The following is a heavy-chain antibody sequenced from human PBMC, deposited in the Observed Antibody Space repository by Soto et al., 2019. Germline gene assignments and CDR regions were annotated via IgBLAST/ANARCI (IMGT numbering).Heavy chain of an antibody. Sequence: SETLSLTCTVSGGSISSYYWSWIRQPPGKGLEWIGYIYYSGSTNYNPSLKSRVTISVDTSKNQFSLKLSSVTAADTAVYYCASTRIPYDDYIWGSYRYDAFDIWGQGTMVTVSS. J-gene: IGHJ3*02. CDR3: ASTRIPYDDYIWGSYRYDAFDI. CDR1: GGSISSYY. V-gene: IGHV4-59*01. CDR2: IYYSGST. D-gene: IGHD3-16*02.